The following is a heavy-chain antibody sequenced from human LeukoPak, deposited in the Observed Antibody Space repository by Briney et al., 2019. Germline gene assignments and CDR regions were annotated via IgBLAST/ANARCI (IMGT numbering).Heavy chain of an antibody. J-gene: IGHJ6*02. D-gene: IGHD5-18*01. CDR3: ARDVETLLNRMDV. V-gene: IGHV3-33*01. CDR2: LWNGGFDH. Sequence: GGSLRLSCAASGFSCADFGMHWVRQAPGQGLAWVAVLWNGGFDHFYRDSVRGRFTISRDVSKNTLYLQMDGLRADDTAVYYCARDVETLLNRMDVWGQGTTVIVSS. CDR1: GFSCADFG.